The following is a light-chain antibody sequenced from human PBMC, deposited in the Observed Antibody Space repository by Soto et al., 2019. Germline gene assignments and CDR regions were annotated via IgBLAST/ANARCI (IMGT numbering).Light chain of an antibody. Sequence: EIVMTQSPATLSVSPGERATLSCRASQSVSRNLAWYQQKPGQAPRLLISGASTRATGIPARFSGSGSGTAFTLTISSLQPEDFAVYYCQQYNNWPWTFGQGTKVEI. CDR2: GAS. J-gene: IGKJ1*01. CDR3: QQYNNWPWT. V-gene: IGKV3-15*01. CDR1: QSVSRN.